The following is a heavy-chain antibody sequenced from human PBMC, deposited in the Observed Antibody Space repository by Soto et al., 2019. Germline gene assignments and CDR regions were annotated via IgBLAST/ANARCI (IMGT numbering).Heavy chain of an antibody. J-gene: IGHJ4*02. V-gene: IGHV1-18*01. CDR1: GYTFTSYG. CDR3: ARWSSAFDY. CDR2: ISAYNGNT. Sequence: ASVKVSCKASGYTFTSYGISWVRQAPGQGLEWMGWISAYNGNTNYAQKLQGRVTMTTDTSTSTAYMELSNLRAEDTAMYYCARWSSAFDYWGQGTRVTVSS.